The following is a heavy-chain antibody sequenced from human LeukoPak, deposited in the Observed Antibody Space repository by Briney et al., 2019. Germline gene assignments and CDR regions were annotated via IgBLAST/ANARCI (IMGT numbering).Heavy chain of an antibody. CDR2: IIPIFGTA. D-gene: IGHD3-10*01. J-gene: IGHJ4*02. CDR1: GGTFSSYA. Sequence: SVKVSCKASGGTFSSYAISWVRQAPGQGLEWMGGIIPIFGTANYAQKFQGRVTITADESTSTAYMELSSLRSEDTAAYYCASGTGSGNPFDYWGQGTLVTVSS. CDR3: ASGTGSGNPFDY. V-gene: IGHV1-69*13.